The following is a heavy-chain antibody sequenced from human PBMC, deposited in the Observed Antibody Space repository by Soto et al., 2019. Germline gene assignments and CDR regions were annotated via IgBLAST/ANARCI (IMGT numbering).Heavy chain of an antibody. J-gene: IGHJ6*03. CDR1: GFTFSSYW. D-gene: IGHD5-12*01. Sequence: EVQLVESGGGLVRAGGSLRLSCAASGFTFSSYWMTWVRQAPGKGLEWVANIKEDGSEKYYVDSVKGRFTISRDNAKNSVYLQMNSLRAEDTAVYYCADSGSYTDVWGKGTTVTVSS. CDR3: ADSGSYTDV. V-gene: IGHV3-7*01. CDR2: IKEDGSEK.